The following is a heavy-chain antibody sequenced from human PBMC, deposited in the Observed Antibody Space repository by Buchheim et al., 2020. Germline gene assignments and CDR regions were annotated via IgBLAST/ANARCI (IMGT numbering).Heavy chain of an antibody. Sequence: QVQLQESGPGLVKPSQTLSLTCTVSGGSISSGDYYWSWIRQPPGKGLEWIGYIYYSGSTYYNPSLKSRVTISVDTSKNQFSRKVSSVTAADTAVYYCARDSLDSGSYVSRAYYFDYWGQGTL. CDR2: IYYSGST. CDR3: ARDSLDSGSYVSRAYYFDY. V-gene: IGHV4-30-4*01. D-gene: IGHD1-26*01. CDR1: GGSISSGDYY. J-gene: IGHJ4*02.